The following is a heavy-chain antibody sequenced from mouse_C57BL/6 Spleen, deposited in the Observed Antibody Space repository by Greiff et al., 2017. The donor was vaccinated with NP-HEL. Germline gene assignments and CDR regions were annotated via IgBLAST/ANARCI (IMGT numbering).Heavy chain of an antibody. J-gene: IGHJ2*01. Sequence: QVQLQQPGAELVKPGASVKVSCKASGYTFTSYWMHWVKQRPGQGLEWIGRIHPSDSDTNYNQKFKGKAILTVDKSPSTAYMQLSSLTSEESAVNCYEKSAGSGYCVEEYWGQGNTL. CDR2: IHPSDSDT. D-gene: IGHD2-3*01. V-gene: IGHV1-74*01. CDR1: GYTFTSYW. CDR3: EKSAGSGYCVEEY.